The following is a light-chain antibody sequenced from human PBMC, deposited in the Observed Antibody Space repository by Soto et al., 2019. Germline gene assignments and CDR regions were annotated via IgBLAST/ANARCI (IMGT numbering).Light chain of an antibody. CDR1: ESIGNW. Sequence: DIQMTQSPSSLSASVGDRVTITCRASESIGNWLAWYQQKPGKAPNLLIYEASNLENGVPSRFSGSASGTEFTLTISSLQPDDFATYYCHQYSSYSWTFGQGTKV. CDR3: HQYSSYSWT. V-gene: IGKV1-5*03. J-gene: IGKJ1*01. CDR2: EAS.